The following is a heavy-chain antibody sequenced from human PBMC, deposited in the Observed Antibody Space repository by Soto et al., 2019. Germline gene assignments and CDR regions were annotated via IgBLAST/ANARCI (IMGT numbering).Heavy chain of an antibody. V-gene: IGHV3-23*01. Sequence: EVQLLESGGGFIHPGGSLRLSCAASGFSFSSFAMNWVRQAPGKGLEWVSIISGSADSTFYADSVKGRFTISRDNSKSTLNLQINSLRAEDTDVYYCAKTRGARIYAISGYGMDVWGQGTTVNVSS. CDR3: AKTRGARIYAISGYGMDV. CDR2: ISGSADST. J-gene: IGHJ6*02. D-gene: IGHD2-8*01. CDR1: GFSFSSFA.